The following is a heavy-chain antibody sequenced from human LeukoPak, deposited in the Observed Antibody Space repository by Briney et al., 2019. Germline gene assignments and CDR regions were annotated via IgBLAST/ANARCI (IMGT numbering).Heavy chain of an antibody. CDR1: GFTFSSYA. CDR2: IRNKNHGYTT. Sequence: PGGSLRFSCAASGFTFSSYAMSWVRQAPGKGHEWLARIRNKNHGYTTEYAASVKGRFTISRDDSTNSLRLQMNSLNTDDTAVYYCVRPSQGYFQNWGQGTLVTVSS. V-gene: IGHV3-72*01. J-gene: IGHJ1*01. CDR3: VRPSQGYFQN.